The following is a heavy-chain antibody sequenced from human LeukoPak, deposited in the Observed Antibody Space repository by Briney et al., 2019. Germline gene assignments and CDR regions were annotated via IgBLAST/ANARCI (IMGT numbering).Heavy chain of an antibody. CDR1: GFTLSIYG. CDR2: IRYDGTSQ. Sequence: GGSMRPSCATSGFTLSIYGMHWVRQAPGKGLEWVASIRYDGTSQYYTDSVKGRVTISRDNSMNTMYLQMNSLRVEGTAVYYCAKVGFGWYQIDYWGQGTLVTVSS. D-gene: IGHD6-19*01. V-gene: IGHV3-30*02. CDR3: AKVGFGWYQIDY. J-gene: IGHJ4*02.